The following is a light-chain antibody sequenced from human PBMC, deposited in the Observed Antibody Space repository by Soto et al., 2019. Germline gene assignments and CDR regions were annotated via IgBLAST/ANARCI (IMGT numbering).Light chain of an antibody. Sequence: EIVMTQSPATLSVSVVERATLSCRASQSVSSSYLAWYQQKPGQAPRLLIYGASSRATGIPDRFSGSGSGTDFTLTISRLEPEDFAVYYCQQYGSSRWTFGQGTKVDIK. V-gene: IGKV3-20*01. J-gene: IGKJ1*01. CDR2: GAS. CDR1: QSVSSSY. CDR3: QQYGSSRWT.